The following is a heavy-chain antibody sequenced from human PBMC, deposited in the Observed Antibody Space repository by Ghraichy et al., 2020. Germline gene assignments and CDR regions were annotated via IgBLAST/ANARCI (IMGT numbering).Heavy chain of an antibody. D-gene: IGHD2-2*01. J-gene: IGHJ3*02. V-gene: IGHV3-49*03. CDR1: GFTFGDYA. Sequence: GGSLTLSCTASGFTFGDYAMSWFRQAPGKGLEWVGFIRSKAYGGTTEYAASVKGRFTISRDDSKSIAYLQMNSLKTEDTAVYYCTRRYCSSTSCYRLAFDIWGQGTMVTVSS. CDR3: TRRYCSSTSCYRLAFDI. CDR2: IRSKAYGGTT.